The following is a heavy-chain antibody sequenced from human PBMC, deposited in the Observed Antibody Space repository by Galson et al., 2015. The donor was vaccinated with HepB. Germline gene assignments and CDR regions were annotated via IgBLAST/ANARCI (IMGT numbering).Heavy chain of an antibody. CDR1: GGTFSSYA. Sequence: SVKVSCKASGGTFSSYAISWVRQAPGQGLEWMGGIIPMFGTANYAQKFQGRVTITADESTSTAYMDLSSLRSEDTAVYYCARVLSRGYSYGYFDYWGQGTLVTVSS. J-gene: IGHJ4*02. V-gene: IGHV1-69*13. D-gene: IGHD5-18*01. CDR2: IIPMFGTA. CDR3: ARVLSRGYSYGYFDY.